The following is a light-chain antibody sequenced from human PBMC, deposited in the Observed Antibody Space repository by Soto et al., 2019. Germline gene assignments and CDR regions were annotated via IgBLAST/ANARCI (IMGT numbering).Light chain of an antibody. CDR2: AAS. CDR1: QDIAGY. Sequence: DIQVTQSPSSVSASVGDRVTITCRAIQDIAGYLAWYQHKPGRAPELLIHAASSLQSGVPSRFSGSGSGTDFTLTINSLQPEDFATYYCQQAYSFPITFGQGTRLEI. CDR3: QQAYSFPIT. J-gene: IGKJ5*01. V-gene: IGKV1D-12*01.